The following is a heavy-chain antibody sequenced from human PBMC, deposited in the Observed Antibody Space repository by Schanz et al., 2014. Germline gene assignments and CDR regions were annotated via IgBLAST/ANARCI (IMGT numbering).Heavy chain of an antibody. D-gene: IGHD3-22*01. CDR1: GLNFAYYG. V-gene: IGHV3-33*01. Sequence: QVQLVESGGGVVQPGRSLRLSCATSGLNFAYYGMNWVRQAPGKGLEWVANIGYDGSEKYYVDSVKGRFTISRDNSKDTLYLQMSGLTPDDTAVYYCAREVGLYDRGWFDPWGQGTLVTVSS. CDR3: AREVGLYDRGWFDP. J-gene: IGHJ5*02. CDR2: IGYDGSEK.